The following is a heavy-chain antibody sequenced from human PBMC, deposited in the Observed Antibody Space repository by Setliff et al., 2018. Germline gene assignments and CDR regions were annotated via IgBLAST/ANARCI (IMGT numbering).Heavy chain of an antibody. CDR2: ISVYSGNA. CDR1: GYSFSDSA. CDR3: ARGRASGGYFEVWYSDL. Sequence: ASVKVSCKASGYSFSDSAVNWVRQAPGQGLEWVGWISVYSGNAYYAQKLQDRVTITRNTSISTAYMELSSLRSEDTAVYYCARGRASGGYFEVWYSDLWGRGTLVTVSS. D-gene: IGHD3-22*01. V-gene: IGHV1-8*03. J-gene: IGHJ2*01.